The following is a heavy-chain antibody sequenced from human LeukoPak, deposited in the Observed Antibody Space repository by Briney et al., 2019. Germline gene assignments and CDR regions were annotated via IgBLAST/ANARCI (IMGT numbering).Heavy chain of an antibody. J-gene: IGHJ3*02. D-gene: IGHD5-12*01. Sequence: ASVKVSCKAFGYTFTSYGISWVRQAPGQGLEWMGWINAGNGNTKYSQEFQGRVTITRDTSASTAYMELSSLRSEDTAVYYCARVPLLKATAAFDIWGQGTMVTVSS. CDR1: GYTFTSYG. CDR2: INAGNGNT. CDR3: ARVPLLKATAAFDI. V-gene: IGHV1-3*01.